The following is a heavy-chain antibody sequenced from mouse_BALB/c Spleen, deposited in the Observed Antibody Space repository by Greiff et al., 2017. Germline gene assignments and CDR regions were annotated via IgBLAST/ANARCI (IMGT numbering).Heavy chain of an antibody. CDR1: GFSLTSYG. Sequence: QVQLKQSGPGLVQPSQSLSITCTVSGFSLTSYGVHWVRQSPGKGLEWLGVIWSGGSTDYNAAFISRLSISKDNSKSQVFFKMNSLQANDTAIYYCARAPITTVVARAMDYWGQGTSVTVSS. D-gene: IGHD1-1*01. CDR3: ARAPITTVVARAMDY. J-gene: IGHJ4*01. CDR2: IWSGGST. V-gene: IGHV2-2*02.